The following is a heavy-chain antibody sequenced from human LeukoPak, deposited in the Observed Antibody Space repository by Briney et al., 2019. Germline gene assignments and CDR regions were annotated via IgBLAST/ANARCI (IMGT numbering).Heavy chain of an antibody. CDR2: ISSSSSTI. V-gene: IGHV3-48*01. Sequence: GGSLRLSCEASGFMFSIYSMNWVRQAPGKGLEWVSYISSSSSTIYYTDSVKGRFTISRDNAKNSLYLQMNSLRAEDTGTYYCARGVQQLEARYFDYWGQGTLVTVSS. D-gene: IGHD6-13*01. CDR1: GFMFSIYS. J-gene: IGHJ4*02. CDR3: ARGVQQLEARYFDY.